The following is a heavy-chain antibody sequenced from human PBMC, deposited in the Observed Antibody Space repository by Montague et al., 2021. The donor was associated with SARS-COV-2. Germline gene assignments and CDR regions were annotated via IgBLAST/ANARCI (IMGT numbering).Heavy chain of an antibody. CDR3: ASPTYYYDSSGSDAFDI. CDR2: INQSGRT. J-gene: IGHJ3*02. D-gene: IGHD3-22*01. CDR1: GGSFSGYY. V-gene: IGHV4-34*01. Sequence: SETLSLTCAVYGGSFSGYYWSWIRQPPEKGLEWIGEINQSGRTNNNPSLKSRVIISVDTSKNQFSPKLSSVTAADTAVYYCASPTYYYDSSGSDAFDIWGQGTMVTVSS.